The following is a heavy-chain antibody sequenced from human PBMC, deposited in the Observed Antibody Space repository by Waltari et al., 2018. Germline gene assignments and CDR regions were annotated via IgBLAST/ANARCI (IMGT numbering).Heavy chain of an antibody. CDR3: AKTHEWELLGYYFDY. V-gene: IGHV3-9*01. CDR1: GFTLDDYA. CDR2: ISWNSGSI. J-gene: IGHJ4*02. Sequence: EVQRVESGGGLVQPGRSLRPSCAASGFTLDDYAMPWARQAPETGLEWVSGISWNSGSIGYADSLKVRFTISRDNAKNSLYLQMNSLRAEDTALYYCAKTHEWELLGYYFDYWGQGTLVTVSS. D-gene: IGHD1-26*01.